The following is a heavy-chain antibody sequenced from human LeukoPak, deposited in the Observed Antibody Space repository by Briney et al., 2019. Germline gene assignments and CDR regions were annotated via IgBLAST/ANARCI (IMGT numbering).Heavy chain of an antibody. D-gene: IGHD2-15*01. J-gene: IGHJ5*02. V-gene: IGHV1-18*01. CDR2: ISAYNGDT. CDR1: GYTFTSYG. CDR3: ARRYRAPLRWFDP. Sequence: GASVKVSCKASGYTFTSYGISWVRQAPGQGLEWMGWISAYNGDTNYAQKLQGRVTMTTDTSTSTAYMELRSLRSDDTAAYYCARRYRAPLRWFDPWGQGTLVTVSS.